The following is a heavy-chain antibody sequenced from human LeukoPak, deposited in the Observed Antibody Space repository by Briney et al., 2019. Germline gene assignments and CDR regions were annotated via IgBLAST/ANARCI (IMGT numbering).Heavy chain of an antibody. Sequence: SETLSLTCAVYGGSFSGYYWSWIRQPPGKGLEWIGEINHSGSTNYNPSLKSRVTISVDTSKNQFSLKLSSVTAADTAVYYCARVPPHWFDPWGQGTLVTVSS. J-gene: IGHJ5*02. CDR3: ARVPPHWFDP. CDR1: GGSFSGYY. CDR2: INHSGST. V-gene: IGHV4-34*01.